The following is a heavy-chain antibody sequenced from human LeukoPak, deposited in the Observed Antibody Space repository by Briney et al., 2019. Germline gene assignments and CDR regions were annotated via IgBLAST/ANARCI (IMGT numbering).Heavy chain of an antibody. V-gene: IGHV3-23*01. D-gene: IGHD6-19*01. CDR3: AKDQNSGWYEYFQH. Sequence: GGSLRLSCAASGFTFTDYAMSWVRQAPGKGLEWVSAISGSGGSTYYADSVKGRFTISRDNSKNTLYLQMNSLRAEDTAVYYCAKDQNSGWYEYFQHWGQGTLVTVSS. CDR1: GFTFTDYA. J-gene: IGHJ1*01. CDR2: ISGSGGST.